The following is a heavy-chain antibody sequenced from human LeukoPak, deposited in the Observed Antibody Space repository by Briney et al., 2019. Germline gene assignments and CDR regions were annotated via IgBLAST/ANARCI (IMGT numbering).Heavy chain of an antibody. CDR1: GGSFSDYY. V-gene: IGHV4-34*01. D-gene: IGHD3-22*01. CDR2: INHSGSP. J-gene: IGHJ3*02. Sequence: SETLSLTCAVYGGSFSDYYWTWIRQPPGKGLEWIGEINHSGSPNNNPSLKSRVTISVDTSKNQFSLKLSSVTAADTAVYCCARDHHRCDSSGYYYCDAFDIWGQGTMVTVSS. CDR3: ARDHHRCDSSGYYYCDAFDI.